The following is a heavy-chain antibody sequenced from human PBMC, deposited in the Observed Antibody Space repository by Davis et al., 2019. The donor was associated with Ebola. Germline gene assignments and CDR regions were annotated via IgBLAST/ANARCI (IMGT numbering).Heavy chain of an antibody. J-gene: IGHJ4*02. CDR2: IYSGGST. V-gene: IGHV3-53*01. D-gene: IGHD6-13*01. CDR1: GFTVSSNY. CDR3: AKARSSWTPFDY. Sequence: LSLTCAASGFTVSSNYMSWVRQAPGKGLEWVSVIYSGGSTYYADSVKGRFTISRDNSKNTLYLQMNSLRVDDTAVYYCAKARSSWTPFDYWGQGTLVTVSS.